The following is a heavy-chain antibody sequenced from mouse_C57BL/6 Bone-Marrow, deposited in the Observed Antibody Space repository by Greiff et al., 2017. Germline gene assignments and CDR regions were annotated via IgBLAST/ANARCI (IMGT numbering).Heavy chain of an antibody. D-gene: IGHD2-3*01. CDR2: IHPNSGST. V-gene: IGHV1-64*01. J-gene: IGHJ3*01. CDR3: ARRDGYPAWFAY. CDR1: GYTFTSYW. Sequence: QVQLQQPGAELVKPGASVKLSCKASGYTFTSYWMHWVKQRPGQGLEWIGMIHPNSGSTNYNEKFKSKATLTVDKSSSTAYMQLSSLTSEDSAVYDCARRDGYPAWFAYWGQGTLVTVSA.